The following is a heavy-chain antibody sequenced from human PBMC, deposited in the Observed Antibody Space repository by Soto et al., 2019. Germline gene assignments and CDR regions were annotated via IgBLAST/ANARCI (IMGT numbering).Heavy chain of an antibody. V-gene: IGHV1-69*04. CDR2: IIPILGIA. J-gene: IGHJ5*02. D-gene: IGHD1-26*01. CDR1: GGTFSSYT. CDR3: ARDKATNWFDP. Sequence: SVKVSCKASGGTFSSYTISWVRQAPGQGLEWMGRIIPILGIANYAQEFQGRVTITADKSTSTAYMELSSLRSEDTAVYYCARDKATNWFDPWGQGTLVTVSS.